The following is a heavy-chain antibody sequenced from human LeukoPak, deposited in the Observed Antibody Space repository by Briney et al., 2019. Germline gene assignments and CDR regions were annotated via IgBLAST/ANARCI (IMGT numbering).Heavy chain of an antibody. V-gene: IGHV4-59*01. J-gene: IGHJ4*02. CDR2: IYYSWST. CDR1: GDSMSSYY. D-gene: IGHD4-17*01. Sequence: SETLSLTCTVSGDSMSSYYWSWIRQPPGKGLEWIGYIYYSWSTNYNPSLKSRVTISVDTSKNQFSLKLSSVTAADTAVYYCARDGMGHYGDYVFDYWGQGTLVTVSS. CDR3: ARDGMGHYGDYVFDY.